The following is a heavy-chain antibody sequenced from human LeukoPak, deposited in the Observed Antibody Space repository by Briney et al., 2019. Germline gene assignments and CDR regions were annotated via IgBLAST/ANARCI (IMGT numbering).Heavy chain of an antibody. J-gene: IGHJ6*03. V-gene: IGHV4-59*01. D-gene: IGHD1-1*01. CDR3: ARAPRGKIGTYYMDV. CDR1: GGSISSYY. Sequence: SETLSLTCTVSGGSISSYYWSWIRQPPGKGLEWIGYIYYSGSTNYNPSLKSRVTISVDTSKNQFSLKLNSVTAADTAVYYCARAPRGKIGTYYMDVWGKGTTVTISS. CDR2: IYYSGST.